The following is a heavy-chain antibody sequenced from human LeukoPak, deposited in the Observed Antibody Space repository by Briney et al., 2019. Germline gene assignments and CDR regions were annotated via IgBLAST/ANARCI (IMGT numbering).Heavy chain of an antibody. CDR3: AITPRYFDRLFQGDY. CDR1: GYTFTSYD. D-gene: IGHD3-9*01. V-gene: IGHV1-8*01. CDR2: MNPNSGNT. J-gene: IGHJ4*02. Sequence: ASVKVSCKASGYTFTSYDISWVRQATGQGLEWMGWMNPNSGNTGYAQKFKGRVTMTRNTSISTAYLELSSLRSEDTALYYCAITPRYFDRLFQGDYWGQGTLVTVSS.